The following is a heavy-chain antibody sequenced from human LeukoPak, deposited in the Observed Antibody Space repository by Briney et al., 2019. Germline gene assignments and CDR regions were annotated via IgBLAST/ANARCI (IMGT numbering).Heavy chain of an antibody. Sequence: GGSLRLSCAASGFTVSSNYMSWVRQAPGKGLEWVSVIYSGGSTYYADSVKGRFTISRDNSKNTLYLQMNSLRAEDTAVYYCARDGDVDIVATGPDWGQGTLVTVSS. CDR3: ARDGDVDIVATGPD. J-gene: IGHJ4*02. D-gene: IGHD5-12*01. V-gene: IGHV3-53*01. CDR1: GFTVSSNY. CDR2: IYSGGST.